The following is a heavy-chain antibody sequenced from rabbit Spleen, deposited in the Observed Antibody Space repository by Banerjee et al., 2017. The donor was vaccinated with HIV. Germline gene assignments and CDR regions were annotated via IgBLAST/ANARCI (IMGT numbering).Heavy chain of an antibody. V-gene: IGHV1S45*01. CDR3: ARDLVVAIGWNFNL. Sequence: QEQLVESGGGLVRPEGSLKLSCTASGFSFSNKAVMCWVRQAPGKGLQWIACINAVTGKAVYATWAKGRFIMSRTSSTTVTLQMTSLTAADTATYFCARDLVVAIGWNFNLWGQGTLVTVS. CDR2: INAVTGKA. J-gene: IGHJ4*01. CDR1: GFSFSNKAV. D-gene: IGHD5-1*01.